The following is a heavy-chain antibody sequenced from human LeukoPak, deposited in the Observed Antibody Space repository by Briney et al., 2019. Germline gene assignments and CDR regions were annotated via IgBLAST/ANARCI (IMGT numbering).Heavy chain of an antibody. Sequence: GGSLRLSCAASGFTFSSYAMSWVRQAPGKGLEWVSVIYSGGSTYYADSVKGRFTISRDNSKNTLYLQMNSLRAEDTAVYYCARAIYDSSGYSDAFDIWGQGTMVTVSS. V-gene: IGHV3-66*01. CDR3: ARAIYDSSGYSDAFDI. D-gene: IGHD3-22*01. J-gene: IGHJ3*02. CDR1: GFTFSSYA. CDR2: IYSGGST.